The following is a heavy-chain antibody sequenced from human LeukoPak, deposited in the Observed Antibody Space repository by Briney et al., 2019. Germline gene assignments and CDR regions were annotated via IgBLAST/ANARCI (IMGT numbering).Heavy chain of an antibody. V-gene: IGHV4-61*02. CDR2: IYTSGST. CDR3: ARAGKDGRDY. J-gene: IGHJ4*02. Sequence: RTSETLSLTCTVSGGSIRSGSYDWRWIRQPPGKGLEWIGRIYTSGSTNYNPSLKSRVTISVDTSKNQFSLKLSSVTAADTAVYYCARAGKDGRDYWGQGTLVTVSS. CDR1: GGSIRSGSYD.